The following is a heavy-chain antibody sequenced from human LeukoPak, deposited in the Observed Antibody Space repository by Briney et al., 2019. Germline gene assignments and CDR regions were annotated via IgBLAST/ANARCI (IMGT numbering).Heavy chain of an antibody. CDR3: ARERRITIFGVVMKDWFDP. D-gene: IGHD3-3*01. V-gene: IGHV4-4*07. CDR1: GGSISSYY. CDR2: ISTSGST. Sequence: SETLSLTCTVSGGSISSYYWSWIRQSAGKGLEWIGRISTSGSTNYNPSLKSRLTMSIDTSKNQFSLKLSSVTAADTAVYYCARERRITIFGVVMKDWFDPWGQGTLVTVSS. J-gene: IGHJ5*02.